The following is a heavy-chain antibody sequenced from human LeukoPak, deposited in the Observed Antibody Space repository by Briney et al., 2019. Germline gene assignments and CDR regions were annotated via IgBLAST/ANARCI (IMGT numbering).Heavy chain of an antibody. D-gene: IGHD4-17*01. CDR1: GGTFSSYA. CDR3: ARDWTVTTSRFDP. J-gene: IGHJ5*02. CDR2: IIPILGIA. Sequence: ASVKVSCQASGGTFSSYAISWVRQAPGQGLEWMGRIIPILGIANYAQKFQGRVTITADKSTSTAYMELSSLRSEDTAVYYCARDWTVTTSRFDPWGQGTLVTVSS. V-gene: IGHV1-69*04.